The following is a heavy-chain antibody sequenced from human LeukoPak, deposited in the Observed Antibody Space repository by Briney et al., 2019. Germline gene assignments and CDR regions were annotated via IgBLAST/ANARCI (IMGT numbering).Heavy chain of an antibody. CDR1: GYTFTSYD. V-gene: IGHV1-8*03. J-gene: IGHJ6*03. CDR2: MNPNSGNT. Sequence: ASVKVSCKASGYTFTSYDINWVRQATGQGLEWMGWMNPNSGNTGYAQKFQGRVTITRNTSISTAYMELSSLRSEDTAVYYCARGRNDRYYYYYMDVWGKGTTVTVSS. CDR3: ARGRNDRYYYYYMDV. D-gene: IGHD1-1*01.